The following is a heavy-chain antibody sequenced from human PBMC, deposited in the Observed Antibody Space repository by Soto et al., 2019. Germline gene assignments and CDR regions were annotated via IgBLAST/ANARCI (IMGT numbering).Heavy chain of an antibody. CDR1: GYSFTTYY. V-gene: IGHV1-46*01. CDR3: ARDQRGAYDF. D-gene: IGHD3-3*01. J-gene: IGHJ4*02. CDR2: INPSGGST. Sequence: QVQLVQSGAEVKKPGASVKVSCKASGYSFTTYYINWMRQAPGQGLEWMGIINPSGGSTTYAQKCQGRVTMPRDTSTRTFYMELSSLRSEDTAIYYCARDQRGAYDFWGQGSLVTVSS.